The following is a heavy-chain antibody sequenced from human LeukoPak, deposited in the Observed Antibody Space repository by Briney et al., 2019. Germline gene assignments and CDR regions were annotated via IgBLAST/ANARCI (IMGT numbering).Heavy chain of an antibody. CDR3: VRHEGSISGWPFDY. D-gene: IGHD6-19*01. V-gene: IGHV5-51*01. CDR2: MYLGDSET. Sequence: GESLKISCKGSGYSFTKYWIGWVRQMPGKGLEWLGIMYLGDSETRYSPSFQGQVTISADKSISTVYLQWSSLKTSDTAMYYCVRHEGSISGWPFDYWGQGTLVTVSS. CDR1: GYSFTKYW. J-gene: IGHJ4*02.